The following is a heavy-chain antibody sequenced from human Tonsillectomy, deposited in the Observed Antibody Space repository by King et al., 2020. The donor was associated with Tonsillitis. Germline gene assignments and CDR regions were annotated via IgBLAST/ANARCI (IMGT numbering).Heavy chain of an antibody. CDR1: GFTVSGNY. J-gene: IGHJ6*02. V-gene: IGHV3-53*04. CDR2: IYSDGST. D-gene: IGHD3-16*01. CDR3: AMISHSSSPYYYNAMDV. Sequence: VQLVESGGGLVQPGGSLRLSCEASGFTVSGNYMTWVRQAPGKGLEWVSVIYSDGSTYYADSVRGRFTISRHNSKNTLYLQMNSLRVEDTAVYYCAMISHSSSPYYYNAMDVWGQGTTVTVSS.